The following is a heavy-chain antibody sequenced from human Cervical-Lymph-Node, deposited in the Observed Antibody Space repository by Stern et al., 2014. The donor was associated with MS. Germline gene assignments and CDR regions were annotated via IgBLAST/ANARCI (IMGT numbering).Heavy chain of an antibody. Sequence: EVQLVESGGGLVKPGGSLRLSCAASGFTFSSYSMNWVRQAPGKGLEWISSISSSSSYIYYADSVKGRFTISRDNAKNSLYLQMNSLRAEDTAVYYCAREEYYYDSSGYSVWGQGTTVTVSS. CDR1: GFTFSSYS. V-gene: IGHV3-21*01. D-gene: IGHD3-22*01. J-gene: IGHJ6*02. CDR3: AREEYYYDSSGYSV. CDR2: ISSSSSYI.